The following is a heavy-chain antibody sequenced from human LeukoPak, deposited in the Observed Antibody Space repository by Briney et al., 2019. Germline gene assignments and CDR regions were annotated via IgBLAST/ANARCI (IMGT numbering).Heavy chain of an antibody. CDR2: IIPIFGTA. CDR1: GGTFSRYA. Sequence: SVKVSCKASGGTFSRYAMSWVRQAPGQGLEWMGGIIPIFGTASFAQKFQGRVTITANESTGTAYMELSSLRSEDTAVYYCAKDLYYYGSGSYDFGEVYDYWGQGTLVTVSS. V-gene: IGHV1-69*13. D-gene: IGHD3-10*01. J-gene: IGHJ4*02. CDR3: AKDLYYYGSGSYDFGEVYDY.